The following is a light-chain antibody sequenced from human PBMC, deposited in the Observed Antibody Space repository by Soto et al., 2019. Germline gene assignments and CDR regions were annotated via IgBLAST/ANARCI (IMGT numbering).Light chain of an antibody. CDR1: QSVSSSY. V-gene: IGKV3-15*01. J-gene: IGKJ5*01. CDR3: HQYNNWPRT. CDR2: GAS. Sequence: EIVLTQSPATLSLSPGERATLSCRASQSVSSSYLAWYQQKPGQAPSLLIYGASTRATGIPARFSGSGSGTEFTLTISSLQSEDFAVYFCHQYNNWPRTFGQGTRLEIK.